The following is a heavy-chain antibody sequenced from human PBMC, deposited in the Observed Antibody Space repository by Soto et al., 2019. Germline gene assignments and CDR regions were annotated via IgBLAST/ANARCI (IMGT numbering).Heavy chain of an antibody. Sequence: EXLKISCQASGYXFATYLIAWVRQMPGKGLEYMGIIYPGNSDARYSPSFQGQVTFSAEKSISTDYLHWSSLKASETALYYCARHGFYGDYASNYFDPWGQGTLATVSS. CDR2: IYPGNSDA. CDR3: ARHGFYGDYASNYFDP. CDR1: GYXFATYL. J-gene: IGHJ5*02. D-gene: IGHD4-17*01. V-gene: IGHV5-51*01.